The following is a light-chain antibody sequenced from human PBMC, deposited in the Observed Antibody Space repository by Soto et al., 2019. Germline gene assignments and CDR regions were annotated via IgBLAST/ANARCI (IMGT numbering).Light chain of an antibody. CDR2: EVS. CDR3: SSYAGSNNLV. Sequence: QSALTQPPSASGSPGQSVTISCTGTSSDVGYYNYVSWYQQHPGKAPKLMIYEVSKRPSGVPDRFSGSKSGNTASLTVSGLQAEDEDDYYCSSYAGSNNLVFGGGTKVTVL. J-gene: IGLJ2*01. CDR1: SSDVGYYNY. V-gene: IGLV2-8*01.